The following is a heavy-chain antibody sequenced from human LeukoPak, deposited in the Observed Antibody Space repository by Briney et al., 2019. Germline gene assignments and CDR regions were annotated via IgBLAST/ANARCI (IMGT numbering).Heavy chain of an antibody. Sequence: GGSLRLSCAASGFTFSSYGVSWVRQARGKGGEGVSSISGSGGSTYYADSVKGRFTIPRDNSKNTLYLQMNSLRAEDTAVYYCAKDADQDYYDSSGYYFSLADWGQGTLVTVSS. CDR3: AKDADQDYYDSSGYYFSLAD. V-gene: IGHV3-23*01. J-gene: IGHJ4*02. D-gene: IGHD3-22*01. CDR2: ISGSGGST. CDR1: GFTFSSYG.